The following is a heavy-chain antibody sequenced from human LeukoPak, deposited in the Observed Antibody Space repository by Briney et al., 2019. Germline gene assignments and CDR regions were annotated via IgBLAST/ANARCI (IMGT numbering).Heavy chain of an antibody. CDR1: GFTFSTYS. V-gene: IGHV3-7*02. Sequence: SGGSLRLSCAASGFTFSTYSMSWVRQAPGKGLEWVANIKQDGGEKYYVDSVKGRFTISRDNAKNSLYLQMNSLRAADTAVYYCARGKRGYSSSWYDYWGQGTLVTVSS. CDR3: ARGKRGYSSSWYDY. D-gene: IGHD6-13*01. J-gene: IGHJ4*02. CDR2: IKQDGGEK.